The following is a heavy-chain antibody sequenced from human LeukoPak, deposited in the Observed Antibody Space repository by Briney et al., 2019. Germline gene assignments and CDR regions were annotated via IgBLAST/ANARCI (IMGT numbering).Heavy chain of an antibody. D-gene: IGHD3-9*01. CDR1: GFTFSTYS. CDR3: AKDSYYDILTGPDY. V-gene: IGHV3-48*04. CDR2: VSISSGTI. J-gene: IGHJ4*02. Sequence: GGSLRLSCGASGFTFSTYSMNWVRQAPGKGLEWISFVSISSGTIYYADSVNGRFRISRDNAKSSLDLEMNSLRAEDTAVYYCAKDSYYDILTGPDYWGQGTLVTVSS.